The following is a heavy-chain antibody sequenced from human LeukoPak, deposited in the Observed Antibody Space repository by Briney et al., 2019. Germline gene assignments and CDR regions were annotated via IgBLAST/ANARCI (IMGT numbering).Heavy chain of an antibody. Sequence: SQTLSLTCTVPGASFSSSNDYWGWGRKPPGKGLEWIGSIFYGGGTYHNPSLKSRVTISVDTSKNQFSLKMSSVTAADTAVYYCAGRTGRSGWSKYFQYWGQGTLVTVSS. V-gene: IGHV4-39*01. CDR3: AGRTGRSGWSKYFQY. D-gene: IGHD3-3*01. CDR1: GASFSSSNDY. CDR2: IFYGGGT. J-gene: IGHJ1*01.